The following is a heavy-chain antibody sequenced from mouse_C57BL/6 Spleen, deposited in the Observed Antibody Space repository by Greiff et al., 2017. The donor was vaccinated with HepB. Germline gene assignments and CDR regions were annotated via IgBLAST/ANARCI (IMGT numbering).Heavy chain of an antibody. V-gene: IGHV1-82*01. CDR3: ARSYGSSFSYAMDY. D-gene: IGHD1-1*01. J-gene: IGHJ4*01. Sequence: QVQLKQSGPELVKPGASVKISCKASGYAFSSSWMNWVKQRPGKGLEWIGRIYPGDGDTNYNGKFKGKATLTADKSSSTAYMQLSSLTSEDSAVYFCARSYGSSFSYAMDYWGQGTSVTVSS. CDR2: IYPGDGDT. CDR1: GYAFSSSW.